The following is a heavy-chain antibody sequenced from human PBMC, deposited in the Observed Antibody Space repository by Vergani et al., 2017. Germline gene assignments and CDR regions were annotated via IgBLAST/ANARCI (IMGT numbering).Heavy chain of an antibody. CDR2: IDPSDSYT. CDR1: GYSFTSYW. J-gene: IGHJ4*02. Sequence: EVQLVQSGAEVKKPGESLKISCKGSGYSFTSYWISWVRQMPGKGLEWMGRIDPSDSYTNYSPSFQGHVTISADKSISTAYLQWSSLKASDTAMYYCARTPPGWVVRWGERLHQSFFDYWGQGTLVTVSS. V-gene: IGHV5-10-1*01. D-gene: IGHD3-22*01. CDR3: ARTPPGWVVRWGERLHQSFFDY.